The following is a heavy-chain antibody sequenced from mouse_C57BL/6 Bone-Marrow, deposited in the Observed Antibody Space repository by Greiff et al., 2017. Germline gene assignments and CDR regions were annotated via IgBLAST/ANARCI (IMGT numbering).Heavy chain of an antibody. CDR3: AISVCSWFAY. CDR1: GYTFTSYW. V-gene: IGHV1-74*01. CDR2: IPPSDSDT. Sequence: QVQLQQSGAELVKPGASVTVSCKASGYTFTSYWMHWVKQRPGQGLEWIGRIPPSDSDTNYNQKFKGKATLTVDKSSSTAYMQLSSLTSEDSAVYYCAISVCSWFAYWGQGTLVTVSA. J-gene: IGHJ3*01.